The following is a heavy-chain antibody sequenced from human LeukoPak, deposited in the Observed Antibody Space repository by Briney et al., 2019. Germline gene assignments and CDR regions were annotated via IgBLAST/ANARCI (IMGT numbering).Heavy chain of an antibody. J-gene: IGHJ6*02. V-gene: IGHV4-30-4*01. CDR1: GASIRSGDYY. D-gene: IGHD1-26*01. CDR3: ARLGVDPNYYYYYGMDV. Sequence: SETLSLTCTVSGASIRSGDYYWSWIRQPPGKGLEWIGYIYDSGSTYYNPSLKSRITISVDTSENRFSLKLSSVTATDTAVYYCARLGVDPNYYYYYGMDVWGQGTTVTVSS. CDR2: IYDSGST.